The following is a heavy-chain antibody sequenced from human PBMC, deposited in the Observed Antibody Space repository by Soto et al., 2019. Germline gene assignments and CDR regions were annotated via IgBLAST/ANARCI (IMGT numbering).Heavy chain of an antibody. V-gene: IGHV6-1*01. J-gene: IGHJ1*01. CDR1: GDSVSTNIAA. CDR3: ARVWRYCSGGTCHPAEYFQH. CDR2: TLYRSSKWYN. Sequence: SQTLSLTCAISGDSVSTNIAAWSWIRQSPSRGLEWLGRTLYRSSKWYNEYAVSVKSRMTINPDTSKNQFSLQPNSVTPEDTAVYYCARVWRYCSGGTCHPAEYFQHWGQGNLVTVSS. D-gene: IGHD2-15*01.